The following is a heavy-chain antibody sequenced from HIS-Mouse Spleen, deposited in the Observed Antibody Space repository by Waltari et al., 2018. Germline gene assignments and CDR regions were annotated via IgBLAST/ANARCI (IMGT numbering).Heavy chain of an antibody. J-gene: IGHJ2*01. D-gene: IGHD6-13*01. V-gene: IGHV4-39*07. CDR2: IYYSGST. CDR1: GGSISSSSYY. CDR3: AREIPYSSSWYDWYFDL. Sequence: QLQLQESGPGLVKPSETLSLTCTVSGGSISSSSYYWGWIRQPPGKGLEWIGSIYYSGSTYCNPSLKSRVTISVDTSKNQFSLKLSSVTAADPAVYYCAREIPYSSSWYDWYFDLWGRGTLVTVSS.